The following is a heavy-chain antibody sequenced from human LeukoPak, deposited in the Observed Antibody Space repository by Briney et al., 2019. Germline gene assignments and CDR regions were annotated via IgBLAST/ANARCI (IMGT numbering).Heavy chain of an antibody. Sequence: ASVKVSCKASGGTLSSYDINWVRQAPGQGLEWMGRIIPILGIANYAQKFQGRVTITADKSTSTAYMELSSLRSEDTAVYYCARGTVVVPADYWGQGTLVTVSS. CDR3: ARGTVVVPADY. CDR2: IIPILGIA. V-gene: IGHV1-69*04. CDR1: GGTLSSYD. J-gene: IGHJ4*02. D-gene: IGHD2-2*01.